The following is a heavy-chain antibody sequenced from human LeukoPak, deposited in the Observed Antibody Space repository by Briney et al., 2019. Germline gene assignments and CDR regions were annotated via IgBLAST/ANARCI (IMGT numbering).Heavy chain of an antibody. J-gene: IGHJ4*02. CDR1: GFTVSSNY. Sequence: GGSLRLSCAASGFTVSSNYMSWVRQAPGKGLEWVSVIYSGGSTYYAGSVKGRFTISRDNSKNTLYLQMNSLRAEDTAVYYCARCGSSWYFDYWGQGTLVTVSS. CDR2: IYSGGST. D-gene: IGHD6-13*01. V-gene: IGHV3-66*01. CDR3: ARCGSSWYFDY.